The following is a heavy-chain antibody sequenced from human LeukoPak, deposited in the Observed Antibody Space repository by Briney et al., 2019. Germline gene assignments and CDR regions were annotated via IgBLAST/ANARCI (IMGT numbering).Heavy chain of an antibody. D-gene: IGHD3-22*01. Sequence: GGSVKVSCTASTFTLSREGMEWGRQAPGKGLKRIGLIRKKSRKNTTDYAASVKRRSTVSRDDSKNSLDLQMNSLKTENTAVYFCVRDKEGDYYYPWGQGTMVTVSS. J-gene: IGHJ3*01. CDR1: TFTLSREG. CDR3: VRDKEGDYYYP. CDR2: IRKKSRKNTT. V-gene: IGHV3-72*01.